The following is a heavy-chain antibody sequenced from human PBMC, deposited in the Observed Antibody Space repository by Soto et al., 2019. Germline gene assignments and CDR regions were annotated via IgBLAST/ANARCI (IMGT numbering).Heavy chain of an antibody. CDR3: ARSLCGGDCYYPPNWYFDL. V-gene: IGHV1-69*06. CDR1: GGTFSSYA. D-gene: IGHD2-21*02. Sequence: QVQLVQSGAEVKKPGSSVKVSCKASGGTFSSYAISWVRQAPGQGLEWMGGIIPIFGTANYAQKFQGRVTITADKSTSTACMELSSLRSEDTAVYYCARSLCGGDCYYPPNWYFDLWGRGTLVTVSS. CDR2: IIPIFGTA. J-gene: IGHJ2*01.